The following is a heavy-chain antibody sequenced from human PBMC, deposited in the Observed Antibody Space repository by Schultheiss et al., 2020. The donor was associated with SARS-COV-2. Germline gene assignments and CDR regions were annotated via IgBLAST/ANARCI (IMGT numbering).Heavy chain of an antibody. V-gene: IGHV3-74*01. CDR3: VRDEFDY. J-gene: IGHJ4*02. CDR1: GFTFSSYW. Sequence: GGSLRLSCEASGFTFSSYWMHWVRQAPGKGLVWVSRSNGDGSRTTHADSVRALRGLREGPFTISRDIAKKTLSVQMNSLRVEDTAVYYCVRDEFDYWGQGTLVTVSS. CDR2: SNGDGSRT.